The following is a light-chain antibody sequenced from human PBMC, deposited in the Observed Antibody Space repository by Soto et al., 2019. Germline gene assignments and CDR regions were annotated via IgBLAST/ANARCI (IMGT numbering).Light chain of an antibody. CDR3: QQYNNWPLT. CDR2: DAS. V-gene: IGKV3D-15*01. J-gene: IGKJ4*01. CDR1: QSVDND. Sequence: EIVMTQSPATLSVSPGDRATLSCRASQSVDNDLAWYQQKPGQPPRLLIYDASTRATGIPARFSGSQSGTEFTLTISSLLSEDFEVDFCQQYNNWPLTFGGGTQVETK.